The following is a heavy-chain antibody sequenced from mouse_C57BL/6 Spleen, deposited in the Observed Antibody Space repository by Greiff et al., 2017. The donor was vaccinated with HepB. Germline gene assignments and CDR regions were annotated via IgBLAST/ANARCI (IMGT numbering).Heavy chain of an antibody. V-gene: IGHV7-3*01. Sequence: EVKVVESGGGLVQPGGSLSLSCAASGFTFTDYYMSWVRQPPGKALEWLGFIRNKANGYTTEYSASVKGRFTISRDISQSILYLQMNALRAEDSATYYCARYRVYFDYWGQGTTLTVSS. CDR1: GFTFTDYY. J-gene: IGHJ2*01. CDR3: ARYRVYFDY. CDR2: IRNKANGYTT.